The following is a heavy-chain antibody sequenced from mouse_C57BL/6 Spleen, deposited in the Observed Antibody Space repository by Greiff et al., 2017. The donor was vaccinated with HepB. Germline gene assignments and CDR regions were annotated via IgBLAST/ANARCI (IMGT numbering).Heavy chain of an antibody. Sequence: VQLQQSGAELVMPGASVKLSCKASGYTFTSYWMHWVKQRPGQGLEWIGEIDPSDSYTNYNQKFKGKSTLTVDKSSSTAYMQLSSLTSEDSAVYYCARVITTVVAYYFDYWGQGTTLTVSS. D-gene: IGHD1-1*01. J-gene: IGHJ2*01. V-gene: IGHV1-69*01. CDR3: ARVITTVVAYYFDY. CDR1: GYTFTSYW. CDR2: IDPSDSYT.